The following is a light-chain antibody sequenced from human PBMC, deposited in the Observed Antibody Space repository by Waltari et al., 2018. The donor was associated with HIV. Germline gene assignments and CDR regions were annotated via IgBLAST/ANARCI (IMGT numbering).Light chain of an antibody. CDR1: QRVNSN. CDR2: GAS. J-gene: IGKJ1*01. Sequence: EIVMMQSPATLSVSPGERATLSCRASQRVNSNFAGYQQKPGQAPSLHLHGASPRATGIPARFSRSGTGTEFSLTISSLQSEDFAVYYCQQYNNWPRTFGQGTKVEIK. V-gene: IGKV3-15*01. CDR3: QQYNNWPRT.